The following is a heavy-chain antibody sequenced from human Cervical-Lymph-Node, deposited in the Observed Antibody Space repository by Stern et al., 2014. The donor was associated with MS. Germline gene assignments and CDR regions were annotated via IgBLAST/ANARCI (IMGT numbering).Heavy chain of an antibody. D-gene: IGHD3-16*01. V-gene: IGHV3-48*02. Sequence: EVQLVESGGGLVQPGGSLRLSCAASGFTFGSYSMTWVRQAPGKGLEWISYISSGSSTMYYADSVKGRFTISRDNAKNSLYLQMNSLRDEDTAMYYCATDYDYIWGSSHSLWGQGTLVTVSS. CDR2: ISSGSSTM. CDR1: GFTFGSYS. J-gene: IGHJ4*02. CDR3: ATDYDYIWGSSHSL.